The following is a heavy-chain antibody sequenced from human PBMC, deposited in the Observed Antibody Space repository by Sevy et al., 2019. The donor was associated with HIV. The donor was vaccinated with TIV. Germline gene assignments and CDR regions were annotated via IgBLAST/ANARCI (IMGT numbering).Heavy chain of an antibody. Sequence: ASVKVSCKASGGTFSSYAISWVRQAPGQGLEWMGGIIPIFGTANYAQKFQGRVTITADESTSTAYMELSSLRSEDTAVYYCARPQYDSSHRYYYYGMDVWGQGTTVTVSS. CDR1: GGTFSSYA. D-gene: IGHD3-22*01. CDR3: ARPQYDSSHRYYYYGMDV. J-gene: IGHJ6*02. CDR2: IIPIFGTA. V-gene: IGHV1-69*13.